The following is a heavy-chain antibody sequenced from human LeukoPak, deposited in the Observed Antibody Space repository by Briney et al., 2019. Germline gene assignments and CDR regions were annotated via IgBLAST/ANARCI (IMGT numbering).Heavy chain of an antibody. CDR3: ARGMAAGGYGMDV. Sequence: GGSLRLSCAASGFTVSSKYMSWVRQAPGKGLEWVSVIYSGGSTYYADSVKGRFTISRDNPKNTLYLQMNNLRAEDTAVYYCARGMAAGGYGMDVWGQGTTVTVSS. D-gene: IGHD6-13*01. J-gene: IGHJ6*02. CDR1: GFTVSSKY. CDR2: IYSGGST. V-gene: IGHV3-66*01.